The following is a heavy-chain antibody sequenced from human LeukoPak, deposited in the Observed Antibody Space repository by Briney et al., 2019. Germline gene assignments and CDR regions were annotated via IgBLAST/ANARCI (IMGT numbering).Heavy chain of an antibody. D-gene: IGHD1-26*01. CDR1: GGSISSSSYY. V-gene: IGHV4-39*01. Sequence: SETLSLTCTVSGGSISSSSYYWGWIRQPPGKGLEWIGSIYYSGSTNYNPSLKSRVTISVDTSKNQFSLKLSSVTAADTAVYYCARQIHSSPVGAHDYWGQGTLVTVSS. J-gene: IGHJ4*02. CDR2: IYYSGST. CDR3: ARQIHSSPVGAHDY.